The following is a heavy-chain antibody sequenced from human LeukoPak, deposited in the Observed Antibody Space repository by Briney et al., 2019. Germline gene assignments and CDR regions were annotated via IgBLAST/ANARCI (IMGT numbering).Heavy chain of an antibody. J-gene: IGHJ4*02. Sequence: PSETLSLTCTVSGGSISFISSSTYYWGWIRQAPGKGLEWIGSLYYGENSHYNPSLKSRATLSVDTSNNRFSLKLTSVTAADAAVYFCARQLPTAAADTRGYFDYWGQGTVVTVSS. CDR1: GGSISFISSSTYY. D-gene: IGHD6-25*01. CDR2: LYYGENS. CDR3: ARQLPTAAADTRGYFDY. V-gene: IGHV4-39*01.